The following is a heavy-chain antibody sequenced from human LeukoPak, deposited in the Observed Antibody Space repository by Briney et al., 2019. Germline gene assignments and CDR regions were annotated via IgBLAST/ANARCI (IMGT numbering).Heavy chain of an antibody. J-gene: IGHJ3*02. D-gene: IGHD4-17*01. Sequence: GGSLRLSCAASGFTFSSYVISWVRQAPGKGLEWVSAISGSGGSTYYADSVKGRFTISRDNSKNTLYLQMNSLRAEDTAVYYCAKDGTTVRAAGAFDIWGQGTMVTVSS. V-gene: IGHV3-23*01. CDR2: ISGSGGST. CDR3: AKDGTTVRAAGAFDI. CDR1: GFTFSSYV.